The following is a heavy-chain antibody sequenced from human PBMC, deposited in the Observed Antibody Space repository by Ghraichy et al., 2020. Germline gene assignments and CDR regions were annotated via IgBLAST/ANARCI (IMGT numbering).Heavy chain of an antibody. J-gene: IGHJ4*02. Sequence: GESLNISCAASGFIFSGYWMSWVRQAPGKGLEWVANIKKDGSEKYYVDFVKGRFTISRDNAKNSLYLQMNSLRVEDTAVYYCARDLGGGWYFDYWGQGALVTVSS. CDR2: IKKDGSEK. CDR3: ARDLGGGWYFDY. CDR1: GFIFSGYW. D-gene: IGHD6-19*01. V-gene: IGHV3-7*01.